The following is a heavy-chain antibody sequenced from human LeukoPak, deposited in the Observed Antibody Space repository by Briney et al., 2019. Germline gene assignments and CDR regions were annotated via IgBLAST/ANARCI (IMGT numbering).Heavy chain of an antibody. CDR2: IYYSGST. Sequence: PSETLSLTCTVSGGSISSGGYYWSWIRQHPGKGLGWIGYIYYSGSTYYNPSLKSRVTISVDTSKNQFSLKLSSVTAADTAVYYCARVTYYYDSSGYSPVDYWGQGTLVTDSS. J-gene: IGHJ4*02. CDR3: ARVTYYYDSSGYSPVDY. V-gene: IGHV4-31*03. CDR1: GGSISSGGYY. D-gene: IGHD3-22*01.